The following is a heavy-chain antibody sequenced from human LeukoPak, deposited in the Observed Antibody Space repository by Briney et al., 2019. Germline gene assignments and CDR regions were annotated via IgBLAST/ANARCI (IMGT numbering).Heavy chain of an antibody. D-gene: IGHD3-22*01. CDR1: GGSINNDNYY. Sequence: SETLSLTCTVSGGSINNDNYYWGWIRQSPGKGLEWIGNIYYSGNSGNTYYNPSLKGRVTISVDTAKNQFSLNLSPVTVADTALYYCARLRDTGGYYFYYYFDSWGLGTLVSVSS. CDR2: IYYSGNSGNT. V-gene: IGHV4-39*01. J-gene: IGHJ4*02. CDR3: ARLRDTGGYYFYYYFDS.